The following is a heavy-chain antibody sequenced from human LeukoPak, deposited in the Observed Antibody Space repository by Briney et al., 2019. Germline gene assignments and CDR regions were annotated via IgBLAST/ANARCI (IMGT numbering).Heavy chain of an antibody. Sequence: GGSLRLSCAASGFTFNTYGIHWVRQAPGEGLEWVAFIRYDGSNKYYADSVKGRFTISRGNSKNTLYLQMNSLRAEDTAVYYCARRTALWFADYWGQGTLVTVSS. CDR2: IRYDGSNK. V-gene: IGHV3-30*02. CDR3: ARRTALWFADY. CDR1: GFTFNTYG. J-gene: IGHJ4*02. D-gene: IGHD3-10*01.